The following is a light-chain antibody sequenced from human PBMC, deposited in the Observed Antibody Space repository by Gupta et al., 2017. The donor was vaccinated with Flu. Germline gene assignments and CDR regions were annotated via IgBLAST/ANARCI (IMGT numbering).Light chain of an antibody. CDR1: SSDVGGYNY. CDR3: SSYTSSSTGV. Sequence: QSALTHPASVSGSPGQSITISCTGTSSDVGGYNYVSWYQQHPGKAPKLMIYEVSNRPSGVSNRFSGSKSGNTASLTISGRQAEDEADYYCSSYTSSSTGVFGGGTKLTVL. CDR2: EVS. J-gene: IGLJ3*02. V-gene: IGLV2-14*01.